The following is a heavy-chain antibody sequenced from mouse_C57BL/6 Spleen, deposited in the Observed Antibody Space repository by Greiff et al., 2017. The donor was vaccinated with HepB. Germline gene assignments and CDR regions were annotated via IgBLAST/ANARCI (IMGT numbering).Heavy chain of an antibody. Sequence: QVQLKESGAELARPGASVKMSCKASGYTFTSYTMHWVKQRPGQGLEWIGYINPSSGYTKYNQKFKDKATLTADKSSSTAYMQLSSLTSEDSAVYYCAREAYDGYLAYWGQGTLVTVSA. V-gene: IGHV1-4*01. J-gene: IGHJ3*01. CDR2: INPSSGYT. CDR3: AREAYDGYLAY. CDR1: GYTFTSYT. D-gene: IGHD2-3*01.